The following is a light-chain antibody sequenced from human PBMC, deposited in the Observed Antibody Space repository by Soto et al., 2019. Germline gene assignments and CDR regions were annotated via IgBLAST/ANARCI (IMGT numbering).Light chain of an antibody. J-gene: IGLJ1*01. CDR1: SSNIGAGYD. CDR2: GNI. CDR3: QSYDSSLSGYV. Sequence: QSVLTQPPSVSGAPGQRVTISCTGSSSNIGAGYDVHWYQQLPGTAPKLLIYGNINRPSGVPDRFSGSKSGNSASLAITGLHAEDEADYYCQSYDSSLSGYVFGTGAKLTVL. V-gene: IGLV1-40*01.